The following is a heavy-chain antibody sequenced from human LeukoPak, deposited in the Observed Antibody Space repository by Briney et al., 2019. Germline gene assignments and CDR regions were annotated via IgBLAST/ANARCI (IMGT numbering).Heavy chain of an antibody. CDR2: IYYSGST. J-gene: IGHJ4*02. V-gene: IGHV4-59*12. CDR1: GGSISSYY. Sequence: SETLSLTCTVSGGSISSYYWSWIRQPPGKGLEWIGYIYYSGSTNYNPSLKSRVTISVDTSKNQFSLKLSSVTAADTAVYYCARGQVVTAHTFDYWGQGTLVTVSS. CDR3: ARGQVVTAHTFDY. D-gene: IGHD2-21*02.